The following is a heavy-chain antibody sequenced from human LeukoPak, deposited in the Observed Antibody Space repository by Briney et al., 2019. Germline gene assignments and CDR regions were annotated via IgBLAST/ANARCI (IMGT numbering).Heavy chain of an antibody. CDR3: ARVQRPLDGADY. D-gene: IGHD1-1*01. CDR1: GGSISSYY. J-gene: IGHJ4*02. Sequence: SETLSLTCTVSGGSISSYYWSWIRQPPGKGLEWIGYMYYSGSTYYNPSLKSRVTISVDTSKNLFSLKLSSVTAADTAVYYCARVQRPLDGADYWGQGTLVTVSS. V-gene: IGHV4-59*01. CDR2: MYYSGST.